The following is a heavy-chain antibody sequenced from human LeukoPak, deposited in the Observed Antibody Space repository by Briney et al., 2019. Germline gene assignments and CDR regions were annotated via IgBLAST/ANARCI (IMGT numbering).Heavy chain of an antibody. Sequence: GGSLRLSCAASGFTFSSYGMHWVRQAPGKGLEWVAFIRYDGSNKYYADSVKGRFTISRDNSKNTLYLQMNSLRAEDTAVYYCAKDRSIFGVVTPDYWGQGTLVTVSS. CDR3: AKDRSIFGVVTPDY. CDR1: GFTFSSYG. J-gene: IGHJ4*02. D-gene: IGHD3-3*01. V-gene: IGHV3-30*02. CDR2: IRYDGSNK.